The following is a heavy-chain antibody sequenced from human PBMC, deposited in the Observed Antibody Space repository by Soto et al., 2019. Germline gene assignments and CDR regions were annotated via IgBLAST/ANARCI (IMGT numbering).Heavy chain of an antibody. CDR3: ARDRRQYDILTGYYGMDF. CDR2: IIPIFGTA. CDR1: GGTFSSYA. D-gene: IGHD3-9*01. J-gene: IGHJ6*02. Sequence: ASVKVSCKASGGTFSSYAISWVRQAPGQGLEWMGGIIPIFGTANSAQKFQGRVTITADKSTSTAYMELSSLRSEDTAVYYCARDRRQYDILTGYYGMDFWGQGTTVTVSS. V-gene: IGHV1-69*06.